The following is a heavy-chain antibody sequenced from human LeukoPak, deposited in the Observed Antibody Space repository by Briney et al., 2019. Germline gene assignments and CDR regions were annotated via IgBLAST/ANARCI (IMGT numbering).Heavy chain of an antibody. Sequence: GGSLRLSCAASGFSFSKAWMSWVRQAPGEGLEWVGRIKSKTDGGTTDYAAPVKGRFTNSRDDSKNTLFLQMNSLKTEDTAVYYCTTLLWFGELASGYWGQGTLVTVSS. D-gene: IGHD3-10*01. CDR3: TTLLWFGELASGY. CDR2: IKSKTDGGTT. J-gene: IGHJ4*02. V-gene: IGHV3-15*01. CDR1: GFSFSKAW.